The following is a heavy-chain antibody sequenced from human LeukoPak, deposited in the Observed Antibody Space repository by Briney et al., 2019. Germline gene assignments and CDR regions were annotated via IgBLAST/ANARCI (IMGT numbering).Heavy chain of an antibody. V-gene: IGHV3-9*01. D-gene: IGHD3-22*01. CDR3: ARASWGFYDSSGYVSAFDI. J-gene: IGHJ3*02. Sequence: PGRSLRLSCAGSGFILNNYAMHWVRQPPGKGLEWVSGISWNSGSIDYADSVKGRFTISRDNAKNSLYLQMNSLRAGDTAVYYCARASWGFYDSSGYVSAFDIWGQGTMVTVSS. CDR1: GFILNNYA. CDR2: ISWNSGSI.